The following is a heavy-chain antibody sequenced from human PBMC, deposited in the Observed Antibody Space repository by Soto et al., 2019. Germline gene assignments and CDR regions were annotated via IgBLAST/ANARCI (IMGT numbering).Heavy chain of an antibody. Sequence: GGSLRLSCAASGFTFSSYSMNWVRQAPGKGLEWVSSISSSIYIYYADSVKGRFTISRDNAKNLLYLQMNGLRAEDTAVYYCARVQRAAHDAFDVWGQGTMVTVSS. CDR1: GFTFSSYS. V-gene: IGHV3-21*01. D-gene: IGHD2-15*01. CDR3: ARVQRAAHDAFDV. J-gene: IGHJ3*01. CDR2: ISSSIYI.